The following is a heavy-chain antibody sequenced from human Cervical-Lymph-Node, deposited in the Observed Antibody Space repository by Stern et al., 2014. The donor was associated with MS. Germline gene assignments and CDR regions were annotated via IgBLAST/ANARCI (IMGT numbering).Heavy chain of an antibody. J-gene: IGHJ3*01. CDR3: AKNKRDYGDYLSTDVLDV. D-gene: IGHD4-17*01. CDR2: ISSSGSTI. CDR1: GFIFSDYN. Sequence: EVQLLESGGGLVQPGGSLRLSCAVSGFIFSDYNMNWVRQAPGKGPEGISFISSSGSTIYYADSVKGRFPISRDNADNSLYLQLSGLRAEDTALYYCAKNKRDYGDYLSTDVLDVWGQGTMVTVSS. V-gene: IGHV3-48*01.